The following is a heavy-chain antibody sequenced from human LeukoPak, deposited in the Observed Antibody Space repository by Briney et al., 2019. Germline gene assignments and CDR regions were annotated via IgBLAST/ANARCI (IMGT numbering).Heavy chain of an antibody. D-gene: IGHD4-23*01. Sequence: PSETLSLTCTFSSAPVCAGTYYWGWIRQPPGKGLEWIGSTYYSGSTYYNPSFKSRVTISVDTSKNQFSLKVSSVTAADTALYYCARSLGTTVVTPYYWGQGTLVTVSS. CDR2: TYYSGST. V-gene: IGHV4-39*01. CDR1: SAPVCAGTYY. CDR3: ARSLGTTVVTPYY. J-gene: IGHJ4*02.